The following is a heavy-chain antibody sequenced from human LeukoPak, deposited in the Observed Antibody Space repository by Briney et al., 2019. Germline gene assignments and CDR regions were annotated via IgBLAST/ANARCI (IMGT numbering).Heavy chain of an antibody. D-gene: IGHD2-21*02. V-gene: IGHV4-4*07. Sequence: SETLSLTCTVSGASISSYYWTWIRQPAGKGPEWIGRIHTSGSTNYNPSLKSRVNMSVDTSKNQFSLKLNSVTAADTAVYCCARVTDPRYNWFDPWGQGTLVTVSS. J-gene: IGHJ5*02. CDR1: GASISSYY. CDR2: IHTSGST. CDR3: ARVTDPRYNWFDP.